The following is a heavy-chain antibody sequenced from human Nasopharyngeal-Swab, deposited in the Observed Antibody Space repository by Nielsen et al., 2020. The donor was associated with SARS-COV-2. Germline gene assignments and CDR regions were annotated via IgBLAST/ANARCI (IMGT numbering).Heavy chain of an antibody. D-gene: IGHD2-2*01. CDR3: ARAHIVVVPAHNWFDP. Sequence: WIPQPPGKGLEWIGYTYYSGSTNYNPSLKSRVTISVDTSKNQFSLKLSSVTAADTAVYYCARAHIVVVPAHNWFDPWGQGTLVTVSS. CDR2: TYYSGST. V-gene: IGHV4-59*01. J-gene: IGHJ5*02.